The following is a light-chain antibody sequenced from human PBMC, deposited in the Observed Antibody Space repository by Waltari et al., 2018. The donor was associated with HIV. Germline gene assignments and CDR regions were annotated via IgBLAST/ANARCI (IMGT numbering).Light chain of an antibody. CDR2: EVS. CDR1: RRHVGGYNY. J-gene: IGLJ3*02. V-gene: IGLV2-14*01. CDR3: SSYTSSSTRV. Sequence: QSALTQPASVSGSPGQSITIPCTGTRRHVGGYNYVSWYQQHPGKAPKLMISEVSNRPSGVSNRFSGSKSGNTASLTISGLQAEDEADYYCSSYTSSSTRVFGGGTKLTVL.